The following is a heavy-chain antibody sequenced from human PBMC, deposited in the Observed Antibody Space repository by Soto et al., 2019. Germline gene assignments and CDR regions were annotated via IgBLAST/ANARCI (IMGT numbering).Heavy chain of an antibody. V-gene: IGHV4-59*01. CDR1: GVSISSYY. CDR2: IHYSGST. CDR3: ARARYQLLHPYYYGMDV. D-gene: IGHD2-2*01. Sequence: SETLSLTCTVSGVSISSYYWSWIRQSPGKGLEWIGYIHYSGSTKSNPSLKSRVTISVDTSRNQVSLKLSSVTAADSAVYFCARARYQLLHPYYYGMDVWGQGTTVTVSS. J-gene: IGHJ6*02.